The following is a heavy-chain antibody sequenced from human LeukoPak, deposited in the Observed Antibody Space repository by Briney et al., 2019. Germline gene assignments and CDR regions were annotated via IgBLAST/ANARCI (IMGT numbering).Heavy chain of an antibody. D-gene: IGHD6-13*01. J-gene: IGHJ4*02. Sequence: GGSLRLSCAASGFTFSSYTMSWVRQAPGKGLKWVSSISHSGGYTFYADSVKGRFTISRDNSKNTLYLQMNNLRAEDTAVYYCAKGFSSSWYTVTYTSFYNYWGQGTLVSVSS. CDR1: GFTFSSYT. V-gene: IGHV3-23*01. CDR3: AKGFSSSWYTVTYTSFYNY. CDR2: ISHSGGYT.